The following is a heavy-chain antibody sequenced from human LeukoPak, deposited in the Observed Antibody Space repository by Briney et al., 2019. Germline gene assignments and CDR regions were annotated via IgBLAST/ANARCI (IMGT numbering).Heavy chain of an antibody. CDR3: AKAGIYAGYSPINWFDP. V-gene: IGHV3-23*01. Sequence: GASLRLSCAASGFTFSSYAMSWVRQAPGKGLEWVSAISGSGGSTYYADSVKGRFTISRDNSKNTLYLQMNSLRAEDTAVCYCAKAGIYAGYSPINWFDPWGQGTLVTVSS. D-gene: IGHD1-26*01. J-gene: IGHJ5*02. CDR1: GFTFSSYA. CDR2: ISGSGGST.